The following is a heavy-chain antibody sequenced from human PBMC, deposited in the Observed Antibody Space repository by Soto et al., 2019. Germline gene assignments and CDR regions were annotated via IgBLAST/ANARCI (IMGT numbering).Heavy chain of an antibody. CDR1: GGSISSYY. J-gene: IGHJ4*02. V-gene: IGHV4-59*01. D-gene: IGHD6-19*01. CDR2: IYYSGST. CDR3: ARDRISVTEGFDY. Sequence: QVQLQESGPGLVKPSETLSLTCTVSGGSISSYYWSWIRQPPEKGLEWIGYIYYSGSTNYNPSLKGRGPLSVDTSKDQFSLNPGSVTAAEPAVYYCARDRISVTEGFDYWGQGTLVTVSS.